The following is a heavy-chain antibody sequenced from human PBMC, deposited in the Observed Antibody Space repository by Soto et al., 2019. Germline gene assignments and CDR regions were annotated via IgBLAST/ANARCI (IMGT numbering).Heavy chain of an antibody. CDR2: MNPNSANT. V-gene: IGHV1-8*01. Sequence: ASVKVSCKASGYTFTNYDISWVRQATGQGLERMGWMNPNSANTGYAQKFQGRVSMTRDTSINTAYMELSSLRSEDTAIYYCARMATSRTLNWFDHWGQGTMVTVS. J-gene: IGHJ5*02. CDR1: GYTFTNYD. CDR3: ARMATSRTLNWFDH.